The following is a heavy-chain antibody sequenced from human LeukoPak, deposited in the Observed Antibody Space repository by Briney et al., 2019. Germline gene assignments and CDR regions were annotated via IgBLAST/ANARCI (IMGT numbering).Heavy chain of an antibody. D-gene: IGHD2-8*01. CDR2: VFRLQTVRT. J-gene: IGHJ4*02. CDR1: DSSITSTYY. V-gene: IGHV4-38-2*02. Sequence: SETLSLTCTVSDSSITSTYYWAWFRPPPGKGLEWIATVFRLQTVRTFNNPSLGSRVTMSLDPSHNQFSLNLTSVTAADTALYFCARVLHAPYLIDSWGQGTLVTVSS. CDR3: ARVLHAPYLIDS.